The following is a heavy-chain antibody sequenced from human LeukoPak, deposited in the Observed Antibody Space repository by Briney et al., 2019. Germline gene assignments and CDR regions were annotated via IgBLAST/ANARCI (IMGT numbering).Heavy chain of an antibody. D-gene: IGHD6-13*01. V-gene: IGHV4-34*01. J-gene: IGHJ5*02. Sequence: SETLSLTCAVYSGSFSGYYWIWIRQPPGKGLEWIGEINHSGSTNYNPSLKSRVTVSVDTSKNQFSLKLSSVTAADTAVYYCARAYSTPAYNWFDPWGQGTLVTVSS. CDR3: ARAYSTPAYNWFDP. CDR1: SGSFSGYY. CDR2: INHSGST.